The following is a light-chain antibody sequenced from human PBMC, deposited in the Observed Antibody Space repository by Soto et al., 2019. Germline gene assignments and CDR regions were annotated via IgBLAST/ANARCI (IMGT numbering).Light chain of an antibody. Sequence: QSVLTQPASVSGSPGQSITISCTGTSSDVGGYNYVSWYQQHPGKAPKLMIYDVSNRPSGVSNRFSGSKSGNTASLTISGLQAEDEADYYSSSYTSSSTGVFGGGTKLTVL. CDR1: SSDVGGYNY. V-gene: IGLV2-14*01. CDR2: DVS. CDR3: SSYTSSSTGV. J-gene: IGLJ2*01.